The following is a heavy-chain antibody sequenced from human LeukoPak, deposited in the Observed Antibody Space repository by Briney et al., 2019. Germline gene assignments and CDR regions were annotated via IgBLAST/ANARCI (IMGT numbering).Heavy chain of an antibody. CDR1: SGSINSYY. D-gene: IGHD1-1*01. CDR2: IYTTGKT. V-gene: IGHV4-4*07. CDR3: ARHGHASSNYFLDI. J-gene: IGHJ4*02. Sequence: SETLSLTCTVSSGSINSYYCGWLRQPAGRGLEWTGRIYTTGKTDYNPSLKRRLTMPVDTSKRQFSLNLGSATSADTAIYYCARHGHASSNYFLDIWSQGTVVTVSS.